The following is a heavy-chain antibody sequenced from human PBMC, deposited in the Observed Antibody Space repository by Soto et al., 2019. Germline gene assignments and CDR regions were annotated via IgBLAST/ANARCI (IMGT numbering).Heavy chain of an antibody. Sequence: EVPLLESGGGLVQPGGSLRLSCAASGFTFSSFAMSWVRQAAGKGLEWVSAISGSGGSTYYADSVKGRFTISRDNSKNTLYLQMNSLRAEDTAVYYCASRQRITMVRGVITGAFDIWGQGTMVTVSS. CDR3: ASRQRITMVRGVITGAFDI. CDR2: ISGSGGST. CDR1: GFTFSSFA. V-gene: IGHV3-23*01. D-gene: IGHD3-10*01. J-gene: IGHJ3*02.